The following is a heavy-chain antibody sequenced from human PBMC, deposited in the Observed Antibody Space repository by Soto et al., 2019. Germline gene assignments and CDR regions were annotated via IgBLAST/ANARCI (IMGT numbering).Heavy chain of an antibody. CDR2: ISASGTT. Sequence: SETLSLTCSLYSGSLSGYYWSWIRQPPGKGLEWIGEISASGTTNYSPSLKSRVSISVDTSKNQFSLNLTSLTAADTAVYYCARAPKVSGSAQTRPDFWGQGSLVTVSS. CDR3: ARAPKVSGSAQTRPDF. V-gene: IGHV4-34*01. J-gene: IGHJ4*02. D-gene: IGHD6-6*01. CDR1: SGSLSGYY.